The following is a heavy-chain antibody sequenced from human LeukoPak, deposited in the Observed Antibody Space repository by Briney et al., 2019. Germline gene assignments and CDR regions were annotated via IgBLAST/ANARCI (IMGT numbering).Heavy chain of an antibody. V-gene: IGHV4-30-2*01. J-gene: IGHJ4*02. CDR1: GGSISSGDFP. D-gene: IGHD3-10*01. CDR2: IFHTGHT. Sequence: PSETLSLACAVSGGSISSGDFPWSWIRQPPGKGLEWIGYIFHTGHTSYNPSLKSRVTISVDMSKNQLSLRLTSVTAADTAVYYCARGFYGAGSQFDYWGQGTLVTVSS. CDR3: ARGFYGAGSQFDY.